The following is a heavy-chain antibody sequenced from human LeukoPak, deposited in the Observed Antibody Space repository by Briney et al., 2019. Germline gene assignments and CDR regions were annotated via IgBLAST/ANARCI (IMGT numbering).Heavy chain of an antibody. V-gene: IGHV1-2*02. Sequence: ASVKVSCKASGYTFTGYYMHWVRQAPGQGLEWMGWINPNSGGTNYAQKFQGRVTMTRDTSISTAYMELSRLRSDDTAVYYCARGGRNYDILTGYYLAYYYYMDVWGKGTTVTISS. CDR1: GYTFTGYY. D-gene: IGHD3-9*01. J-gene: IGHJ6*03. CDR3: ARGGRNYDILTGYYLAYYYYMDV. CDR2: INPNSGGT.